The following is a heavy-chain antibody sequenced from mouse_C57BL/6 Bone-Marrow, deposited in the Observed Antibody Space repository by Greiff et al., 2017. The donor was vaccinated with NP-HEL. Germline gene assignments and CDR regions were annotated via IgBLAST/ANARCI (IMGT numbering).Heavy chain of an antibody. Sequence: QVQLKQSGAELARPGASVKLSCKASGYTFTSYGISWVKQRTGQGLEWIGEIYPRSGNTYYNEKFKGKATLTADKSSSTAYMELRSLTSEDSAVYFCARSGAQLFMDYWGQGTSVTVSS. CDR1: GYTFTSYG. CDR2: IYPRSGNT. CDR3: ARSGAQLFMDY. D-gene: IGHD1-3*01. V-gene: IGHV1-81*01. J-gene: IGHJ4*01.